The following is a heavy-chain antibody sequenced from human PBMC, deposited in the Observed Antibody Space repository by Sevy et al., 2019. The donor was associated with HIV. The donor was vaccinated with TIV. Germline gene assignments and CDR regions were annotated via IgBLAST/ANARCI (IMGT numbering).Heavy chain of an antibody. V-gene: IGHV4-61*01. CDR3: ARTAMDGTYYHYYYMDV. J-gene: IGHJ6*03. Sequence: SETLSLTCTVSGGSVSSGSYYWSWIRQPPGKGLEWIGYIYYSGSTNYNPSLKSRVTISLVTSKNQFSRKLGSVTAADTAVYYCARTAMDGTYYHYYYMDVWGKGTTVTVSS. CDR2: IYYSGST. D-gene: IGHD5-18*01. CDR1: GGSVSSGSYY.